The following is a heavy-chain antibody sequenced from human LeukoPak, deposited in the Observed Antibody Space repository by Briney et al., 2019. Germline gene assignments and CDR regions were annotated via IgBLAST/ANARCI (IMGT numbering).Heavy chain of an antibody. J-gene: IGHJ5*02. CDR1: GYTFTNYG. Sequence: ASVKVSCKSSGYTFTNYGITWVRQAPGQGLEWMGWISAYNGNTNYAQKIQGRVTMTRDTSTTTAYMELRSLRSDDTAVYYCARDFPIRGDWFDPWGQGTLVTVSS. D-gene: IGHD5-24*01. CDR3: ARDFPIRGDWFDP. V-gene: IGHV1-18*01. CDR2: ISAYNGNT.